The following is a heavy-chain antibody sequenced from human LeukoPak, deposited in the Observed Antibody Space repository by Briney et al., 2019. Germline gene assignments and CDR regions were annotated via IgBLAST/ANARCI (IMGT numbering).Heavy chain of an antibody. D-gene: IGHD3-16*01. Sequence: GGSLRLSCAATGFTFDDYGMSWVRQVPGKGLEWVSGINWNGSGAGYADSVKGRFTISRDNSKNTLYLQINSLRAEDTAVYFCAKDRLGGPYFFHYWGQGTLVTVSS. V-gene: IGHV3-20*04. CDR3: AKDRLGGPYFFHY. CDR2: INWNGSGA. J-gene: IGHJ4*02. CDR1: GFTFDDYG.